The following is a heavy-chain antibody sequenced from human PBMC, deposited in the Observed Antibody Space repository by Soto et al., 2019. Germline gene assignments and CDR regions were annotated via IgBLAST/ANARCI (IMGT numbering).Heavy chain of an antibody. D-gene: IGHD2-15*01. V-gene: IGHV3-9*01. J-gene: IGHJ6*02. CDR2: ISWNSGSI. CDR3: AKASRYCSGGSCNGMDV. Sequence: PGGSLRLSXAASGFTFDDYAMHWVRQAPGKGLEWVSGISWNSGSIGYADSVKGRFTISRDNAKNSLYLQMNSLRAEDTALYYCAKASRYCSGGSCNGMDVWGQGTTVTVSS. CDR1: GFTFDDYA.